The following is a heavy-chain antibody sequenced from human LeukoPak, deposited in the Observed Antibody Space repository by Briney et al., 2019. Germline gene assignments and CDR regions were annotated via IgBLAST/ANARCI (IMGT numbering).Heavy chain of an antibody. D-gene: IGHD3/OR15-3a*01. CDR3: ARALWPGGFDI. V-gene: IGHV3-74*01. CDR2: INTDGSST. CDR1: GFTFSDSW. Sequence: PGGSLRLSCAASGFTFSDSWMYWVRQAPGKGLVWVAFINTDGSSTNYADSVKGRFTISRDNAKTTLYLQVNSLRAEDTAVYYCARALWPGGFDIWGQGTMVTVSS. J-gene: IGHJ3*02.